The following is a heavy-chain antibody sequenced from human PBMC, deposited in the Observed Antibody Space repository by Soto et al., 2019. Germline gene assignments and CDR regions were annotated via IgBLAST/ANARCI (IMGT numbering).Heavy chain of an antibody. V-gene: IGHV3-64D*08. CDR1: GFTFSSYA. CDR3: VKSPPHLNLVGEDASFDY. Sequence: GGSLRLSCSASGFTFSSYAMHWVRQAPGKGLEYVSAISSNGGSTYYADSVKGRFTISRDNSKNTLYLQMSSLRAEDTAVYYCVKSPPHLNLVGEDASFDYWGQGTLVTVSS. D-gene: IGHD3-16*01. CDR2: ISSNGGST. J-gene: IGHJ4*02.